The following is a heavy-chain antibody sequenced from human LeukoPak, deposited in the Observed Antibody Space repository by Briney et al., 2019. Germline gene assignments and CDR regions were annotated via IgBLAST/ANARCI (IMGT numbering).Heavy chain of an antibody. Sequence: GESLKISCKGSGYSFTSYWIGWVRQMPGKGLEWMGIIYPGDSDTRYSPSFQGQVTISADKSISTAYLQWSSLKASDTAMYYCARVPIVGATKNYYFDYWGQGTLVTVSS. D-gene: IGHD1-26*01. V-gene: IGHV5-51*01. CDR2: IYPGDSDT. CDR1: GYSFTSYW. CDR3: ARVPIVGATKNYYFDY. J-gene: IGHJ4*02.